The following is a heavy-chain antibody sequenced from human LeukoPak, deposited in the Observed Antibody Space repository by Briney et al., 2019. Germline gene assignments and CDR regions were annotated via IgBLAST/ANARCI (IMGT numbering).Heavy chain of an antibody. Sequence: PSETLSLTCTVSGGCISSSSYYWGWIRQPPGKGLEWIGSIYYSGSTYYNPSLKSRVTISVDTSKNQFSLKLSSVTAADTAVYYCITTYYYDSSGYYSLPTFDYWGQGTLVTVSS. CDR3: ITTYYYDSSGYYSLPTFDY. CDR2: IYYSGST. D-gene: IGHD3-22*01. V-gene: IGHV4-39*01. J-gene: IGHJ4*02. CDR1: GGCISSSSYY.